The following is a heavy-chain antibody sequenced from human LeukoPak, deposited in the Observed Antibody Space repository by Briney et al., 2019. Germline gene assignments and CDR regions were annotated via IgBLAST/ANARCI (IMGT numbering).Heavy chain of an antibody. V-gene: IGHV1-18*01. Sequence: ASVKVSCKASGGTFSSYAISWVRQAPGQGLEWMGWISAYNGNTNYAQKLHGRVTMTTDTSTSTAYMELRSLRSDDTAVYYCARDSVDSSSSLIDYWGQGTLVTVSS. CDR3: ARDSVDSSSSLIDY. J-gene: IGHJ4*02. CDR2: ISAYNGNT. CDR1: GGTFSSYA. D-gene: IGHD6-6*01.